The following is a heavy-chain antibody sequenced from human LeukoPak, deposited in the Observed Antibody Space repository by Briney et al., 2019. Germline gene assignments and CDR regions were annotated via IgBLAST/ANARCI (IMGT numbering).Heavy chain of an antibody. V-gene: IGHV3-20*04. J-gene: IGHJ4*02. CDR3: ARADSGSYPFDY. D-gene: IGHD1-26*01. Sequence: GGSLRLSCAASGFTFDDYGMSWVRQAPGKGLEWVSTINWNGGSTSYAVSVKGRFTISRDDAKNSLYLQMNSLRAEDTALYYCARADSGSYPFDYWGLGTLVTVSS. CDR2: INWNGGST. CDR1: GFTFDDYG.